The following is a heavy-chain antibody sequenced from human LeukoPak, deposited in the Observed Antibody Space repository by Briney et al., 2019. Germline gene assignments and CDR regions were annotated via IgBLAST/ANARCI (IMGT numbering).Heavy chain of an antibody. CDR2: IYYSGST. D-gene: IGHD3-3*01. Sequence: SETLSLTCTVSGGSIGSYYWSWIRQPPGKGLEWIGYIYYSGSTNYNPSLKSRVTISVDTSKNQFSLKLSSVTAADTAVYYCARDGPVLRFLEWRETYGMDVWGQGTTVTVSS. V-gene: IGHV4-59*01. CDR3: ARDGPVLRFLEWRETYGMDV. J-gene: IGHJ6*02. CDR1: GGSIGSYY.